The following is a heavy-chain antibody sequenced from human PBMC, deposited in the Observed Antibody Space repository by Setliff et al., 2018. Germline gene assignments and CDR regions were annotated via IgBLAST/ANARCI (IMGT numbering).Heavy chain of an antibody. D-gene: IGHD5-18*01. V-gene: IGHV4-34*01. CDR1: GGSFSGYY. CDR3: ARGRIQLWKYYFDY. J-gene: IGHJ4*02. Sequence: SETLSLTCAVYGGSFSGYYWSWIRQPPGKGLEWIGEINHSGSTNYNPSLKGRVTISVDTSKNQFSLKLSSVTAADTAVYYCARGRIQLWKYYFDYWGQGTLVTVPQ. CDR2: INHSGST.